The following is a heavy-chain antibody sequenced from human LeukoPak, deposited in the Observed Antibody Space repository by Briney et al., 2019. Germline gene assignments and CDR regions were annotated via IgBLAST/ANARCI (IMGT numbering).Heavy chain of an antibody. Sequence: GGPLRLSCAASGFTFSTSWMNWVRQAPGKGLVWVARIKSDVSSRDYADSVKGRFTISRDDANNILYLQMNSLRAEDTAVYYCTAIRPDYWGQGTVVTVSS. D-gene: IGHD2-21*02. CDR2: IKSDVSSR. CDR3: TAIRPDY. CDR1: GFTFSTSW. J-gene: IGHJ4*02. V-gene: IGHV3-74*01.